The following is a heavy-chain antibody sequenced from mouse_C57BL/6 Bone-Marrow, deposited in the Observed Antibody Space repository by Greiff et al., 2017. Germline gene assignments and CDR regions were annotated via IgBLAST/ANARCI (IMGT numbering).Heavy chain of an antibody. J-gene: IGHJ1*03. CDR2: IHPNSGST. Sequence: VQLQQPGAELVKPGASVKLSCKASGYTFPSYWMHWVKQRPGQGLEWIGMIHPNSGSTNYNEKFKSKATLTVDKSYSTAYMQLSSLTSEDSAVYYCARRSNLKYFDVWGTGTTVTVSS. D-gene: IGHD2-5*01. V-gene: IGHV1-64*01. CDR1: GYTFPSYW. CDR3: ARRSNLKYFDV.